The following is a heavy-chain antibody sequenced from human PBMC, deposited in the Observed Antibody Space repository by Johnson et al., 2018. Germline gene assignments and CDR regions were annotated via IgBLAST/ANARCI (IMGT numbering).Heavy chain of an antibody. CDR1: GFTFSSYG. D-gene: IGHD3-22*01. CDR2: IWYDGSNK. CDR3: ARDGGYFYDSSGYYLAEYFQH. J-gene: IGHJ1*01. Sequence: QVQLVQSGGGVVQPGRSLRLSCAASGFTFSSYGMHWVRQAPGKGLEWVAVIWYDGSNKYYADSVKGRFTISRDNSKNTLYLQMNSLRAEDRAVYYCARDGGYFYDSSGYYLAEYFQHWGQGTLVTVSS. V-gene: IGHV3-33*01.